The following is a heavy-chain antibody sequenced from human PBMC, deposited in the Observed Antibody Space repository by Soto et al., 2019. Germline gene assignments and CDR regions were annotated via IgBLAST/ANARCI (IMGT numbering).Heavy chain of an antibody. V-gene: IGHV1-18*01. J-gene: IGHJ5*02. CDR1: CYTFTSCG. Sequence: GASVEVWWKASCYTFTSCGSSWVRQAPGQGLEWMVWISAYNGNTNYAQKLQGRVTMTTDTSTSTAYMELRSLRSDDTAVYYCARAKTRIAAAWDTGFDPWGQGTLVTVSS. CDR3: ARAKTRIAAAWDTGFDP. CDR2: ISAYNGNT. D-gene: IGHD6-13*01.